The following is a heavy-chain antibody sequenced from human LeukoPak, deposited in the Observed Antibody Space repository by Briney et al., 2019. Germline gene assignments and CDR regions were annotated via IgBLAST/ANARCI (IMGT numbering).Heavy chain of an antibody. CDR2: ISWNSGSI. D-gene: IGHD6-19*01. V-gene: IGHV3-9*03. CDR1: GFTFDDYA. Sequence: PGGSLRLSCAASGFTFDDYAMHWVRQAPGKGLEWVSGISWNSGSIGYADSVKGRFTISRDNAKNSLYLQMNSLRAEDMALYYCAKVSGYSSGWYENWGQGTLVTVSS. J-gene: IGHJ4*02. CDR3: AKVSGYSSGWYEN.